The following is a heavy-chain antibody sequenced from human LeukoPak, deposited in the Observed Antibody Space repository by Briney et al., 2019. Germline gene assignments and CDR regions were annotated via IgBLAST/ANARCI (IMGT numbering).Heavy chain of an antibody. Sequence: SETLSLTCTVSSYSISSGYYWSWIRQPPGKGLGWFGEFNLSGSTNYNPSLKSRVTISVDTSKNQFSLKLSSVTAADTAVYYCARIVVVPTAIYYYYYGMDVWGQGTTVTVSS. CDR3: ARIVVVPTAIYYYYYGMDV. J-gene: IGHJ6*02. CDR2: FNLSGST. D-gene: IGHD2-2*01. V-gene: IGHV4-38-2*02. CDR1: SYSISSGYY.